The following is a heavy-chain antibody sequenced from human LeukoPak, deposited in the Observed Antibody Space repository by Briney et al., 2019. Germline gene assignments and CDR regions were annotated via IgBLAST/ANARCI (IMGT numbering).Heavy chain of an antibody. V-gene: IGHV4-34*01. CDR3: ARHQRFLEWLLYSTTPPLYFDY. J-gene: IGHJ4*02. Sequence: PSETLSLTCAVYGGSFSGYYWSWIRQPPGKGLEWIGEINHNGSTNYNPSLKSRVTISVDTSKNQFSLKLSSVTAADTAVYYCARHQRFLEWLLYSTTPPLYFDYWGQGTLVTVSS. CDR1: GGSFSGYY. D-gene: IGHD3-3*01. CDR2: INHNGST.